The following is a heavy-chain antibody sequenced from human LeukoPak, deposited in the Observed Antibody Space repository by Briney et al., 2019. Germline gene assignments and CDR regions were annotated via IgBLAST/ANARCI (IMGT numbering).Heavy chain of an antibody. CDR2: MNPNSGNT. CDR3: ARVLRYCSSTSCQYYFDY. V-gene: IGHV1-8*01. D-gene: IGHD2-2*01. CDR1: GYTFTSYD. Sequence: GASVKVSCKASGYTFTSYDINWVRQATGQGLEWMGWMNPNSGNTGYAQKFQGRVTMTRNTSISTAYMELSSLRSEDTAVYYCARVLRYCSSTSCQYYFDYWGQGTLVTVSS. J-gene: IGHJ4*02.